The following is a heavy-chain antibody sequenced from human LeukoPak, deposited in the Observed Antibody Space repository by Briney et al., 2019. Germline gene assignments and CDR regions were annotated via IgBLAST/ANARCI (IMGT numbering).Heavy chain of an antibody. Sequence: PGGSLRLSCAASGFPFSDSDIHWVRQDSGKGLEWVGRITTKRSNYATAYTASVKGRFTISRHDSENTAYLQMNSLKTEDTALYYCTTYRSGHYWGQGTLVTVSS. V-gene: IGHV3-73*01. CDR3: TTYRSGHY. D-gene: IGHD6-19*01. CDR1: GFPFSDSD. CDR2: ITTKRSNYAT. J-gene: IGHJ4*02.